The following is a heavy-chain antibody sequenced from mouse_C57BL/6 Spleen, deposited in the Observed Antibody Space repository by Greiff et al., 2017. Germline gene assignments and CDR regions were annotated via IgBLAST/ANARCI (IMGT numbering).Heavy chain of an antibody. J-gene: IGHJ4*01. CDR2: INPSSGYT. D-gene: IGHD1-1*01. CDR1: GYTFTSYT. V-gene: IGHV1-4*01. CDR3: AIYGSSDDYAMDY. Sequence: VQLQQSGAELARPGASVKMSCKASGYTFTSYTMHWVKQRPGQGLEWIGYINPSSGYTKYNQKFKDKATLTADKSSSTAYMQLSSLTSEDSAVYYCAIYGSSDDYAMDYWGQGTSVTVSS.